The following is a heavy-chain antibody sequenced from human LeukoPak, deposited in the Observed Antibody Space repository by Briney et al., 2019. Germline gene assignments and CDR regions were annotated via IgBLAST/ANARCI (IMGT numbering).Heavy chain of an antibody. CDR1: GLTFSSSW. CDR2: INPDGNKK. D-gene: IGHD5-18*01. V-gene: IGHV3-7*01. J-gene: IGHJ4*02. CDR3: ARDLAYSRLDY. Sequence: HTGGSLRLSCAVSGLTFSSSWMDWVRQAPGKGLEWVASINPDGNKKYSADSVKGRLTISRDNAENSLYLQMNSLRVEDTAFYYCARDLAYSRLDYWGQGMLVTVSS.